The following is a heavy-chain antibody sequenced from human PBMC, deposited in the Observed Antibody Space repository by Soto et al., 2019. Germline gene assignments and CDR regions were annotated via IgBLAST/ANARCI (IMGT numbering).Heavy chain of an antibody. Sequence: GGPLRHSCTASAFILDDHAMHRLRLAPGKGLEWVSCISWNSASIGYADSVKGRFTISRDNARRSLYLEMNSLRPEDTAFYYCARDKGVEMSTVTEYYFDYWGQGTQVTVSS. V-gene: IGHV3-9*01. CDR2: ISWNSASI. CDR1: AFILDDHA. CDR3: ARDKGVEMSTVTEYYFDY. J-gene: IGHJ4*02. D-gene: IGHD4-4*01.